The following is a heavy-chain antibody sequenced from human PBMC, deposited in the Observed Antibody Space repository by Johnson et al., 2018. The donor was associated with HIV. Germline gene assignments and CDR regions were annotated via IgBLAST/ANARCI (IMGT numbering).Heavy chain of an antibody. CDR2: INSDGSST. Sequence: VQLVESGGGLVKPGGSLRLSCAASGFTFSDYYMSWIRQAPGKGLVWVSRINSDGSSTSYADSVKGRFTISRDNAKNTLYLQMNSLRAEDTAVYYCAREGYSYGYDAFDIWGQGTMVTVSS. V-gene: IGHV3-74*01. CDR1: GFTFSDYY. CDR3: AREGYSYGYDAFDI. J-gene: IGHJ3*02. D-gene: IGHD5-18*01.